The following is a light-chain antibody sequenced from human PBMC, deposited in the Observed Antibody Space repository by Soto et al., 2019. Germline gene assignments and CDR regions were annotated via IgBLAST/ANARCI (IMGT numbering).Light chain of an antibody. CDR3: SSYISGSTRV. J-gene: IGLJ3*02. CDR2: DVN. CDR1: SSDVGGCNC. Sequence: QSVLTQPASVSGSPGQSNTISCTGTSSDVGGCNCVSWYQQHPGKAPKLILYDVNNRPAGVSNRFSGSKSGNMASLTISGLQVEDEADYYCSSYISGSTRVFGGGTQLTVL. V-gene: IGLV2-14*03.